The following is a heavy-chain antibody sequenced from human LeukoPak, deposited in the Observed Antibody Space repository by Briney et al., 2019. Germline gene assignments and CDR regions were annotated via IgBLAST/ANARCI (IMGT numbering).Heavy chain of an antibody. CDR3: ARSRPGAFDI. V-gene: IGHV4-34*01. J-gene: IGHJ3*02. Sequence: KPSETLSLTCAVYGGSFSGYYWSWIRQPPGKGLEWIGEINHSGSTNYNPSLKSRVTISVDTSKNQFSLQLNSVTPDDTAVYYCARSRPGAFDIWGQGTVVSVSS. D-gene: IGHD2-2*01. CDR2: INHSGST. CDR1: GGSFSGYY.